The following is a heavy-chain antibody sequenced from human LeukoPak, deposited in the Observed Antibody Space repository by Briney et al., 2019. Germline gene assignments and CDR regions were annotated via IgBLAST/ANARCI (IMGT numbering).Heavy chain of an antibody. J-gene: IGHJ6*03. V-gene: IGHV3-9*01. CDR3: AKGTYYYDSSGYYSNYYYYMDV. CDR1: GFTFDDYA. D-gene: IGHD3-22*01. CDR2: ISWNSGSI. Sequence: PGRPLRLSCAASGFTFDDYAMHWVRQAPGKGLEWVSGISWNSGSIGYADSVKGRFTISRDNAKNSLYLQMNSLRAEDTALYYCAKGTYYYDSSGYYSNYYYYMDVWGKGTTVTVSS.